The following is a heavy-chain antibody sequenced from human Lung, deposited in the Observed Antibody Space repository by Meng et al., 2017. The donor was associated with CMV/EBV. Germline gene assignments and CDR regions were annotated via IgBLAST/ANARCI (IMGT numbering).Heavy chain of an antibody. D-gene: IGHD2-21*02. J-gene: IGHJ4*02. CDR3: ARIERRRILKYCGSDCSTTDY. CDR1: SNL. CDR2: SEHSGST. V-gene: IGHV4-4*02. Sequence: SNLRTGVSQVPGKGLEWSGESEHSGSTNYNPSLKSRVTISVDKFKSQFALKLGSVNATDTAVYYCARIERRRILKYCGSDCSTTDYWGQGTLVTVSS.